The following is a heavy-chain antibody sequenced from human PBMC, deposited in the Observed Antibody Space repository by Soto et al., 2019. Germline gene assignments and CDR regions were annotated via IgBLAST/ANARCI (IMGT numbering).Heavy chain of an antibody. CDR2: MNPNSGNT. CDR3: ARGTGAYNGNYKPPYYYYGMDV. D-gene: IGHD1-7*01. CDR1: GYTFTSYD. V-gene: IGHV1-8*01. J-gene: IGHJ6*02. Sequence: ASVKVSCKASGYTFTSYDINWVRQATGQGLEWMGWMNPNSGNTGYAQKFQGRVTMTRNTSISTAYMELSSLRSEDTAVYYCARGTGAYNGNYKPPYYYYGMDVWGQGTTVTVSS.